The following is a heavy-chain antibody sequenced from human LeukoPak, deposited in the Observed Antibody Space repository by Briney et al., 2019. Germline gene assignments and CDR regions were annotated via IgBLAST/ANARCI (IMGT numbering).Heavy chain of an antibody. J-gene: IGHJ4*02. CDR2: IYYSGSA. CDR1: GGSISGYY. Sequence: SETLSLTCTVSGGSISGYYWIWIRRPPGKGLEWIGHIYYSGSADYNASLKSRATMFVDTSKNEFSLTLRSVTAADTAVYYCARVGDSSGYSVLDYWGQGTLVTVSS. CDR3: ARVGDSSGYSVLDY. D-gene: IGHD3-22*01. V-gene: IGHV4-59*01.